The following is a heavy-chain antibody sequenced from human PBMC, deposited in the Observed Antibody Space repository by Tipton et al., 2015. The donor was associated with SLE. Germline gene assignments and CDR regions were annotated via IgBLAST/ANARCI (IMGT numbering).Heavy chain of an antibody. CDR2: IYYSGST. CDR3: AREWGITIFGVSLIDP. CDR1: GGSISSSSYY. V-gene: IGHV4-30-4*08. D-gene: IGHD3-3*01. Sequence: TLSLTCTVSGGSISSSSYYWGWIRQPPGKGLEWIGYIYYSGSTYYNPSLKSRVTISVDTSKNQFSLKLSSVTAADTAVYYCAREWGITIFGVSLIDPWGQGTLVTVSS. J-gene: IGHJ5*02.